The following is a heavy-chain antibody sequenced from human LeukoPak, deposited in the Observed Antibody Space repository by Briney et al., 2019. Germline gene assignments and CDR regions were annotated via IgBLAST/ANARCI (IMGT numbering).Heavy chain of an antibody. J-gene: IGHJ5*02. V-gene: IGHV1-8*01. Sequence: ASVKVSCKASGYTFTSYDINWVRQATGQGLEWMGWMNPNSGNTGYAQKFQGRVTMTRNTSISTAYMELSSLRSEDTAVYYCARDRGKYSGYDYTVAWGQGTLVTVSS. CDR2: MNPNSGNT. D-gene: IGHD5-12*01. CDR1: GYTFTSYD. CDR3: ARDRGKYSGYDYTVA.